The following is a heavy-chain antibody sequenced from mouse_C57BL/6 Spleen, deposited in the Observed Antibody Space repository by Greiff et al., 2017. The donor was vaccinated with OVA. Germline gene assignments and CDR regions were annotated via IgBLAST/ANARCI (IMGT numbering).Heavy chain of an antibody. V-gene: IGHV3-6*01. CDR3: ARDGYYYGSSYYAMDY. D-gene: IGHD1-1*01. CDR1: GYSITSGYY. J-gene: IGHJ4*01. Sequence: DVHLVESGPGLVKPSQSLSLTCSVTGYSITSGYYWNWIRQFPGNKLEWMGYISYDGSNNYNPSLKNRISITRDTSKNQFFLKLNSVTTEDTATYYCARDGYYYGSSYYAMDYWGQGTSVTVSS. CDR2: ISYDGSN.